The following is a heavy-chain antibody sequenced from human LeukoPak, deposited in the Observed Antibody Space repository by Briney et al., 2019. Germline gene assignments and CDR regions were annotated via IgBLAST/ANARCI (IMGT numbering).Heavy chain of an antibody. J-gene: IGHJ4*02. D-gene: IGHD1-7*01. Sequence: RPGRSLRLSCAASGFTFSSYAMHWVRQAPGKGLEWVAVISYDGSNKYYADSVKGRFTISRDNSKNTLYLQMNSLRAEDTAIYYCANHLTRTKSFNYWGQGTLVTVSP. CDR2: ISYDGSNK. V-gene: IGHV3-30-3*01. CDR1: GFTFSSYA. CDR3: ANHLTRTKSFNY.